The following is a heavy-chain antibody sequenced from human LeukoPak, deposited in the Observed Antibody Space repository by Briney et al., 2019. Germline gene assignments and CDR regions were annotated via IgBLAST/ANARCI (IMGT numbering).Heavy chain of an antibody. J-gene: IGHJ4*02. CDR3: ARTQQLVPFDY. V-gene: IGHV3-11*04. Sequence: GGSLRLSCAASGFAFSDYYMSWIRQAPGKGLEWVSYISTSGSTIYYADSVKGRFTISRDNAKNSLYLQMNSLRAEDTAVYYCARTQQLVPFDYWGQGTLVTVSS. CDR2: ISTSGSTI. D-gene: IGHD6-13*01. CDR1: GFAFSDYY.